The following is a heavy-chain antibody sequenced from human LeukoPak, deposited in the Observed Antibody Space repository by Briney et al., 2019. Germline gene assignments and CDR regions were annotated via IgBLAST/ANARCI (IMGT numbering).Heavy chain of an antibody. V-gene: IGHV3-23*01. Sequence: GGSLRLSCAASGFTFSSYVMSWVRQAPGKGLEWVAALTSSSDTTYYGDSVKGRFTISRDNAKNSLYLQMNSLRAEDTALYYCAKGAARSSGWYEDWGQGTLVTVSS. D-gene: IGHD6-19*01. CDR2: LTSSSDTT. J-gene: IGHJ4*02. CDR3: AKGAARSSGWYED. CDR1: GFTFSSYV.